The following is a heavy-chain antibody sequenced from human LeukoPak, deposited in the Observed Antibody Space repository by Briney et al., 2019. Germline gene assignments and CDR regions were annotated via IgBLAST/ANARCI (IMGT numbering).Heavy chain of an antibody. CDR3: AVSTVPYYFDY. CDR2: ISSSSSTI. J-gene: IGHJ4*01. D-gene: IGHD4-17*01. V-gene: IGHV3-48*01. Sequence: GGSLRLSCAASGFTFSSYSMNWVRQAPGKGLEWVSYISSSSSTIYYADSVKGRFTISRDNAKNSLYLQMNSLRAEDTAVYYCAVSTVPYYFDYWGQEPWSPSPQ. CDR1: GFTFSSYS.